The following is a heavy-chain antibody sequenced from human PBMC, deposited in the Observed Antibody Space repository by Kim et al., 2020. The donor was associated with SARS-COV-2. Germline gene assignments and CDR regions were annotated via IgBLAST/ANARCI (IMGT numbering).Heavy chain of an antibody. D-gene: IGHD3-16*01. CDR1: GYTFTRYA. V-gene: IGHV1-3*01. Sequence: ASVKVSCKASGYTFTRYAMHWVRQAPGQRLEWMGWINPGNGNKRYSQKFQGRVTFSSDTSATTAYMELSSLGSEDTAVYHCARGEYDYSFDIWGQGTLVTVSS. CDR2: INPGNGNK. J-gene: IGHJ3*02. CDR3: ARGEYDYSFDI.